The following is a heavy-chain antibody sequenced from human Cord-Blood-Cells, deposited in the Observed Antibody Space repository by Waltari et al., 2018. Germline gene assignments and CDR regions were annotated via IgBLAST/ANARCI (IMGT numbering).Heavy chain of an antibody. CDR1: GYTFTRYD. V-gene: IGHV1-8*03. CDR3: ARGHLFDY. CDR2: MNPNSGNT. J-gene: IGHJ4*02. Sequence: QVQLVQSGAEGQKPGASVKVSCKASGYTFTRYDINWVRQATGQGLEWMGWMNPNSGNTGYAKKVQGRVNSTRNTAISTAYMELSSLRSEDTAVYYFARGHLFDYWGQGTLVTVSS.